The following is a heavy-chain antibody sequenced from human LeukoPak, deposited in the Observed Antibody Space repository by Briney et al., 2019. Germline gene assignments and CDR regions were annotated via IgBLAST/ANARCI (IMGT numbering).Heavy chain of an antibody. V-gene: IGHV4-61*02. Sequence: SETQSLTCTVSGGSISSGSYYWSWIRQPAGMGLEWIGRIYTNGSTNYNPSLKSRVTISVDTSKNQFSLKLSSVTAADTAMYYCARDKVEVVAATPNNWFDPWGQGTLVTVSS. CDR1: GGSISSGSYY. D-gene: IGHD2-15*01. CDR3: ARDKVEVVAATPNNWFDP. J-gene: IGHJ5*02. CDR2: IYTNGST.